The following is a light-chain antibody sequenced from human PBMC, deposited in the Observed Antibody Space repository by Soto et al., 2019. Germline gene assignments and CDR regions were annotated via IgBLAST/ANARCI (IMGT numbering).Light chain of an antibody. V-gene: IGLV2-11*01. J-gene: IGLJ3*02. CDR2: DVS. CDR1: SSDVGGYNY. CDR3: CSYAGNSLWV. Sequence: QSALTQPRSVSGSPRQSVTISCTGTSSDVGGYNYVSWYQQHPGKAPKLVIYDVSKRPSGVPDRFSGSKSANTASLTISGLQAEDEADYYCCSYAGNSLWVFGGGTKLTVL.